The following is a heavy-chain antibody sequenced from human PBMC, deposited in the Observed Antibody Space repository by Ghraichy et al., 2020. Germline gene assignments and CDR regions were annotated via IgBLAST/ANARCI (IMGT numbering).Heavy chain of an antibody. Sequence: ASVKVSCKASKYTFTNYYMHWVRQAPGQGLEWMGTVNPSAGDTNYAQTFQGRVTMTRDTSTSTLYMDLSSLRSEDTAVYYCAREKPGGYYFDYWGQGTLVTVSS. J-gene: IGHJ4*02. CDR1: KYTFTNYY. CDR3: AREKPGGYYFDY. CDR2: VNPSAGDT. V-gene: IGHV1-46*01. D-gene: IGHD3-16*01.